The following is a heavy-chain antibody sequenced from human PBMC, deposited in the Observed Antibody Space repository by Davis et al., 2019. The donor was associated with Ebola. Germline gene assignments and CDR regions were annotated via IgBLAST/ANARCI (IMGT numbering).Heavy chain of an antibody. V-gene: IGHV3-23*01. CDR1: GFTFSSYA. CDR2: ISGSGGST. CDR3: AKEDRQPSDSSGGSSSGMDV. Sequence: PGGSLRLSCAASGFTFSSYAMSWVRQAPGKGLEWVSAISGSGGSTYYADSVKGRFTISRDNSKNTLYLQMNSLRAEDTAVYYCAKEDRQPSDSSGGSSSGMDVWGQGTTVTVSS. D-gene: IGHD2-15*01. J-gene: IGHJ6*02.